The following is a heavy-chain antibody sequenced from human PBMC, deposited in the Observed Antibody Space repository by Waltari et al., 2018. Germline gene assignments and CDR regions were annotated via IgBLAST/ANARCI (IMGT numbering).Heavy chain of an antibody. Sequence: QVQLVESGGGVVKPGRSLRLTCAASGFTFSNNAMHWVRHVPGKGLGWLSVVSADGRVAFSAEPLYGRLTISRDNSDNTVYVQMNSRIICDMAGYYCLRDLCCYNGVCLDSCGQVALVTVSS. CDR3: LRDLCCYNGVCLDS. J-gene: IGHJ5*01. V-gene: IGHV3-30*01. D-gene: IGHD2-8*01. CDR1: GFTFSNNA. CDR2: VSADGRVA.